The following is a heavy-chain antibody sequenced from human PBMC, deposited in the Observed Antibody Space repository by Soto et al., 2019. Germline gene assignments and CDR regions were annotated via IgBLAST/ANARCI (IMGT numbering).Heavy chain of an antibody. CDR2: INHSGST. D-gene: IGHD4-17*01. CDR3: ARVHGDYVP. CDR1: GGSFSGYY. Sequence: SETLSLTCAVYGGSFSGYYWSWIRQPPGKGLEWIGEINHSGSTNYNPSLKSRVTISVDTSKNQFSLKLSSVTAADTAVYYCARVHGDYVPWGQGTLVTVSS. V-gene: IGHV4-34*01. J-gene: IGHJ5*02.